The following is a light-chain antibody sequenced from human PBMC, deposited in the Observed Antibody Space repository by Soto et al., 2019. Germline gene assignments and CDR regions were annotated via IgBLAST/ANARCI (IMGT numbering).Light chain of an antibody. CDR1: QDISSL. V-gene: IGKV1-9*01. CDR2: AAS. CDR3: QHFRSFPIT. Sequence: IQFTQSPSSLSASVGDRVTITCRASQDISSLLAWYQQKQGKAPKILIYAASTLQNGVPSRFRGSGSGTDFTLPISRLQPEDFATYYCQHFRSFPITFGQGTRLEIK. J-gene: IGKJ5*01.